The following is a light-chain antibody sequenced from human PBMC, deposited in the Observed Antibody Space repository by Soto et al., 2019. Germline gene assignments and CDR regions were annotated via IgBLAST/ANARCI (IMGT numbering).Light chain of an antibody. Sequence: ELVLTQSPATLSLSPGERATLSCGASQTVSSNYLAWYQQKPGLAPRLLIYDASTRATGIPDRFRGSGSGTDFSLTISRLEPEDFAVYYCPHYADSPRGTFGGGTKVEIK. CDR1: QTVSSNY. CDR2: DAS. CDR3: PHYADSPRGT. V-gene: IGKV3D-20*01. J-gene: IGKJ4*01.